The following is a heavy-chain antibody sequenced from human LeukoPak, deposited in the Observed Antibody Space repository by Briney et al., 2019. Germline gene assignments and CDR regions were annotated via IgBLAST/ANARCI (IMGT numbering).Heavy chain of an antibody. Sequence: ASVKVSCQASGYTFTSYAMNWVRQAPGQGLEWMGWINTNTGNPTYAQDFKGRFVFSLDTSASTAYLQISSLKAEDTAVYYCARNNADGEGRFSYWGQGTLVTVSS. CDR3: ARNNADGEGRFSY. D-gene: IGHD3-10*01. CDR1: GYTFTSYA. CDR2: INTNTGNP. J-gene: IGHJ4*02. V-gene: IGHV7-4-1*02.